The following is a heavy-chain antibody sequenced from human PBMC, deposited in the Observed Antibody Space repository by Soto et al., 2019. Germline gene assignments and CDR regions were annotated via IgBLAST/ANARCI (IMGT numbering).Heavy chain of an antibody. D-gene: IGHD2-2*01. CDR1: GGSINSYW. CDR2: VYSSGTT. Sequence: KPSETLSLTCIVSGGSINSYWWSWIRQPAGKGLEWIGRVYSSGTTDYNPSLNSRATMSVETSKNQFSLKLTSVTAADTAVYYCARDIGSYAYAEGYWGQGIQVTVYS. CDR3: ARDIGSYAYAEGY. J-gene: IGHJ4*02. V-gene: IGHV4-4*07.